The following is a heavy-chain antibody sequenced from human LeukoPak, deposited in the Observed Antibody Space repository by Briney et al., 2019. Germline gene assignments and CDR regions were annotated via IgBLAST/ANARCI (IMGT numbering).Heavy chain of an antibody. Sequence: GGSLRLSCAASGFIFSHHGMHWVRQAPGKGLEWVAVIWSDATNRFYADSVKGRFTISRYNSQNTVFLQMNSLRVKDTAIYYCARDAQRGFDYSNSLKNWGHGTLVTVPS. V-gene: IGHV3-33*01. CDR2: IWSDATNR. J-gene: IGHJ4*01. D-gene: IGHD4-11*01. CDR3: ARDAQRGFDYSNSLKN. CDR1: GFIFSHHG.